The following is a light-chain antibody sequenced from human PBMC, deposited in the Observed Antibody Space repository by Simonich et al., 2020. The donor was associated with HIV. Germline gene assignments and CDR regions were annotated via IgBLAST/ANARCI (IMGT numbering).Light chain of an antibody. CDR3: QQSYSTLMYS. V-gene: IGKV1-39*01. J-gene: IGKJ2*03. CDR2: AAS. CDR1: QSISSW. Sequence: DIQMTQSPSTLSASVGDRVTITCRASQSISSWLAWYQQKPGEAPKLLIYAASSLQSGVPSRFSGSGSGTDFTLTISSLQPEDFATYYCQQSYSTLMYSFGQGTKLEIK.